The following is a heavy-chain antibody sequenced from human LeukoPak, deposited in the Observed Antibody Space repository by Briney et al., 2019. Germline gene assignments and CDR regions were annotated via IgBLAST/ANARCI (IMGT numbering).Heavy chain of an antibody. V-gene: IGHV1-2*06. CDR3: AKVPPSITAAGNWLGP. CDR2: INPNTGGT. CDR1: GYTFTGYY. J-gene: IGHJ5*02. Sequence: ASVKVSCKASGYTFTGYYIHWVRQAPGQGLEWMGRINPNTGGTDYAQKFQGRVTMTRDTSITTAYMELSRLTSDDTAIYYCAKVPPSITAAGNWLGPWGQGALVTVSS. D-gene: IGHD6-13*01.